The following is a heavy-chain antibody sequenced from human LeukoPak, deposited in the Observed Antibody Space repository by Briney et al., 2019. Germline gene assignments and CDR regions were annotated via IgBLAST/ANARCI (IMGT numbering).Heavy chain of an antibody. J-gene: IGHJ3*02. CDR2: IYYSGST. Sequence: PSETLPLTCTVSGGSISSYYWSWIRQPPGKGLEWVGYIYYSGSTNYNPSLKSRVTISVDTAKNPFSLKLSSVTAADTAVYYCARSGGDCSGGSCLPPHDAFDIWGQGTMVTVSS. CDR3: ARSGGDCSGGSCLPPHDAFDI. D-gene: IGHD2-15*01. CDR1: GGSISSYY. V-gene: IGHV4-59*01.